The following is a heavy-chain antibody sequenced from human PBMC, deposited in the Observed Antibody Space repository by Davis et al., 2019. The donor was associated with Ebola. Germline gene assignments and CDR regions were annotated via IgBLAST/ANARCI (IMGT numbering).Heavy chain of an antibody. V-gene: IGHV5-10-1*01. D-gene: IGHD1-14*01. CDR3: AGRKPGGTMDV. CDR2: IDPSDSYT. J-gene: IGHJ6*02. Sequence: KVSCKGSGYSFTSYWIGWVRQMPGKGLEWMERIDPSDSYTNYSPSFQGHVTISADKSISTAYLQWSSLKASDTAMYYCAGRKPGGTMDVWGQGTTVTVSS. CDR1: GYSFTSYW.